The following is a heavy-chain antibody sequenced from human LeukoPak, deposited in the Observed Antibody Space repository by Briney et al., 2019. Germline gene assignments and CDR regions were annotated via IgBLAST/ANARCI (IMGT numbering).Heavy chain of an antibody. CDR1: GFTFSSYA. D-gene: IGHD2-21*02. J-gene: IGHJ4*02. CDR3: AREGFCGGDCYSPYYFDY. V-gene: IGHV3-23*01. CDR2: ISGSGGST. Sequence: GGSLRLSCAASGFTFSSYAMSWVRQAPGKGLEWVSAISGSGGSTYYADSVKGRFTISRDNSKNTLYLQMNSLRAEDTAVYYCAREGFCGGDCYSPYYFDYWGQGTLVTVSS.